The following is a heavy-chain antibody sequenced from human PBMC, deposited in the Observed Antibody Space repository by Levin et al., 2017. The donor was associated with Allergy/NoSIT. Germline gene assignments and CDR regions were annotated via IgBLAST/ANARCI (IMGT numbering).Heavy chain of an antibody. CDR1: GGSVSSSSYY. Sequence: SQTLSLTCTVSGGSVSSSSYYWTWIRQPPGKGLEWIGYIYYSGSTDYNPSLKSRVTISLDTSKSQFSLKLSSVTAADTAVYYCARWRSGYVDYWGQGTLVTVSS. V-gene: IGHV4-61*01. CDR2: IYYSGST. J-gene: IGHJ4*02. D-gene: IGHD1-26*01. CDR3: ARWRSGYVDY.